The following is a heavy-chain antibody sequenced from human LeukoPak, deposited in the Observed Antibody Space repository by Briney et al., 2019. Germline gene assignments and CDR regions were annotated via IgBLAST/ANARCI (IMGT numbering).Heavy chain of an antibody. CDR3: AKDSSVCSGGSCYSGGDDAFDI. D-gene: IGHD2-15*01. CDR2: VSISSGTI. Sequence: GGSLRLSCAASGFTFSGHNMNWVRQAPGKGLEWISFVSISSGTIYYADSVNGRFRISRDNAKSSLDLEMNSLRAEDTAVYYCAKDSSVCSGGSCYSGGDDAFDIWGQGTMVTVSS. J-gene: IGHJ3*02. V-gene: IGHV3-48*04. CDR1: GFTFSGHN.